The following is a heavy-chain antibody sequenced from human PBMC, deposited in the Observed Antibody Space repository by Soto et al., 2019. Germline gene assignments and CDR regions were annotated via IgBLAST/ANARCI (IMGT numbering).Heavy chain of an antibody. CDR3: ARARKNNYYDSSGYYYFDY. CDR2: IYPGDSDT. Sequence: GESLKISCKGSGYSFTSYWIGWVRQMPGKGLEWMGIIYPGDSDTRYSPSFQGQVTISADKSISTAYLQWSSLKASDPAMYYCARARKNNYYDSSGYYYFDYWGQGTLVTGSS. J-gene: IGHJ4*02. V-gene: IGHV5-51*01. D-gene: IGHD3-22*01. CDR1: GYSFTSYW.